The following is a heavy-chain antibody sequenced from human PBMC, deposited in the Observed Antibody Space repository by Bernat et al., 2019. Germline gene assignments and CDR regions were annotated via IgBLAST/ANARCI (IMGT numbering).Heavy chain of an antibody. CDR3: ARGPIAVAGTVDYRYFQH. CDR1: GYTFTNYY. J-gene: IGHJ1*01. Sequence: QVQLVQSGAEVKNPGASVRVSCKASGYTFTNYYMHWVRQAPGQGLEWMGIINPSGGSTTYAQKLQGRVTMTRDTSTSTVYMELSSLRSEDTAVCYCARGPIAVAGTVDYRYFQHWGQGTLVTVSS. V-gene: IGHV1-46*01. CDR2: INPSGGST. D-gene: IGHD6-19*01.